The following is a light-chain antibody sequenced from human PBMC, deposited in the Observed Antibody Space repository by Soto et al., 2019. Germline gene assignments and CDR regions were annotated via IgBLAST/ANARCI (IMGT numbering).Light chain of an antibody. CDR2: GAS. V-gene: IGKV3-15*01. CDR1: QGIGDT. J-gene: IGKJ4*01. Sequence: EVVLTQSPATLSVSPGEGVTLSCRASQGIGDTLAWYQHKPGQAPRLLIYGASTRATGIPARFSGSGSGTEFTLTISSLQSEDAAVYYCQQYINWPPLTFGGGTKVEIK. CDR3: QQYINWPPLT.